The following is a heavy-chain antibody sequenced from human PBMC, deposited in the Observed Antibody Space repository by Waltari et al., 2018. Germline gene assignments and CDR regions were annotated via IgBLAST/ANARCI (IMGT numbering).Heavy chain of an antibody. Sequence: QVQLVESGGGVVQPGRSLRLSCAASGFPFSSYGMHWVRQAPGKGLEWVAVISYDGSNKYYADSVKGRFTISRDNSKNTLYLQMNSLRAEDTAVYYCAKSIVATRSAFDIWGQGTMVTVSS. CDR3: AKSIVATRSAFDI. V-gene: IGHV3-30*18. CDR1: GFPFSSYG. CDR2: ISYDGSNK. J-gene: IGHJ3*02. D-gene: IGHD5-12*01.